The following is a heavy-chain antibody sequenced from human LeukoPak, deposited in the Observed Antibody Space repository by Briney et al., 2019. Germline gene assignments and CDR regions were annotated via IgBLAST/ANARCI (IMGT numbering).Heavy chain of an antibody. Sequence: VASVTVSCKASGYTFTVYYMHWVRQAPGQGLEWMGWINPNSGGTNYAQKFQGRVTMTRDTSISTAYMELSRLRSDDTAVYYCAREFNDNWFDPWGQGTLVTVSS. CDR1: GYTFTVYY. CDR3: AREFNDNWFDP. V-gene: IGHV1-2*02. J-gene: IGHJ5*02. D-gene: IGHD2-8*01. CDR2: INPNSGGT.